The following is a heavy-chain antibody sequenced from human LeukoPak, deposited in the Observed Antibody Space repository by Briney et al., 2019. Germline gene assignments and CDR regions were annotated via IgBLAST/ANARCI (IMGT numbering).Heavy chain of an antibody. CDR2: VYYSGNT. CDR3: TREYGFMTTVFHAFDI. V-gene: IGHV4-39*07. CDR1: GVSIYTSRYY. D-gene: IGHD4-17*01. Sequence: SETLSLTCTVSGVSIYTSRYYWGWIRQPPGKGLEWIGSVYYSGNTYYNSSLKSRVTISVDTSKNQFSLKLSSVTAADTAIYYCTREYGFMTTVFHAFDIWGQGTMVTVSS. J-gene: IGHJ3*02.